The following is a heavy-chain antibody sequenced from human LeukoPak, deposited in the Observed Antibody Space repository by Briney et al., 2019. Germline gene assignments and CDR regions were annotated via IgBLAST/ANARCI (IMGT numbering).Heavy chain of an antibody. V-gene: IGHV3-30*18. CDR3: AKASDLFGY. J-gene: IGHJ4*02. CDR2: ISYDGSNK. D-gene: IGHD2-21*02. Sequence: QSGGSLRLSCAASGFTFSSYGMHWVRQAPGKGLEWVAVISYDGSNKYYADSVKGRFTISRDNSKNTLYLQMNSLRAEDTAAYYCAKASDLFGYWGQGTLVTVSS. CDR1: GFTFSSYG.